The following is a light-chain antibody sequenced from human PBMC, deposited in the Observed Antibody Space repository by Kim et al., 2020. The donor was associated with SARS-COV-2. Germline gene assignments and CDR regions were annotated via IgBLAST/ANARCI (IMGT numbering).Light chain of an antibody. V-gene: IGLV3-1*01. J-gene: IGLJ2*01. CDR1: KLGNKY. CDR2: QDE. Sequence: SYELTQPPSVSASPGQAASITCSGDKLGNKYASWYQQKPGQSPVLVIYQDEKRLSGIPERFSGSNSGNSATLTISGTQAMDEADYFCLAWDSSSGSYVFG. CDR3: LAWDSSSGSYV.